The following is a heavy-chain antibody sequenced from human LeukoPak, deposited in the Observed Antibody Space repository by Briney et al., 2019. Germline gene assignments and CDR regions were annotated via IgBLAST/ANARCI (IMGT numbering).Heavy chain of an antibody. CDR2: VTGDGITT. D-gene: IGHD6-13*01. J-gene: IGHJ4*02. V-gene: IGHV3-23*01. Sequence: GGSLRLSCAASGFTFRYSAMSWVRQAAGKGLEWVSTVTGDGITTYYGNSVKGRFTISRDNSKNTLYLQMNSLRAEDTAVYYCAYIAAAGTLYWGQGTLVTVSS. CDR3: AYIAAAGTLY. CDR1: GFTFRYSA.